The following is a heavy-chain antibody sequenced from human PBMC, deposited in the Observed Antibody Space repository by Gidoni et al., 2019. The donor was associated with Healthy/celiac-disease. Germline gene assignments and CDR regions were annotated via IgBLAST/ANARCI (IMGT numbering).Heavy chain of an antibody. J-gene: IGHJ2*01. V-gene: IGHV3-64*01. D-gene: IGHD5-12*01. CDR2: ISSNGGST. Sequence: EVQLVESGGGLVQPGGSLRLSCAASGFTFSSYAMHWVRQAPGKGLEYVSAISSNGGSTYYANSVKGRFTISRDNSKNTLYLQMGSLRAEDMAVYYCARDPITQVDIVATTTPWYFDLWGRGTLVTVSS. CDR3: ARDPITQVDIVATTTPWYFDL. CDR1: GFTFSSYA.